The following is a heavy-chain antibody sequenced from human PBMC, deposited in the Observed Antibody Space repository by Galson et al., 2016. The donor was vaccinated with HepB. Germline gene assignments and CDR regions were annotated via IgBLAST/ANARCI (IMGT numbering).Heavy chain of an antibody. V-gene: IGHV3-30*03. CDR2: ISYDGTSK. CDR1: GFTFRTYG. Sequence: SLRLSCAASGFTFRTYGMHWVRQAPGKGLEWVADISYDGTSKYYVGSVKGRFTVSRDNSKDTVNLQMNSLRAEDTALYFCARAGAGTPRHYYGLDVWGPGTTVTVSS. J-gene: IGHJ6*02. CDR3: ARAGAGTPRHYYGLDV. D-gene: IGHD1-14*01.